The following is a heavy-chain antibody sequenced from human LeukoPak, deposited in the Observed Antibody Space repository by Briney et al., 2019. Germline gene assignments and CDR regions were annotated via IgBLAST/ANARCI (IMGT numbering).Heavy chain of an antibody. V-gene: IGHV4-34*01. Sequence: SETLSLTCTVSSDSFRRYYWSWIRQPPGKGLEWIGEINHSGSTNYNPSLKSRVTISVDTSKNQFSLKLSSVTAADTAVYYCARWGRPQRRYFDYWGQGTLVTVSS. D-gene: IGHD7-27*01. CDR2: INHSGST. J-gene: IGHJ4*02. CDR3: ARWGRPQRRYFDY. CDR1: SDSFRRYY.